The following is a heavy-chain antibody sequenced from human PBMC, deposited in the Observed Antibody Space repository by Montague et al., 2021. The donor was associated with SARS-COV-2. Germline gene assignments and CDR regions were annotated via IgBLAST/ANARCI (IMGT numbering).Heavy chain of an antibody. CDR3: ARDDIVLQGVTKGMDV. CDR1: GGSISSSNYY. CDR2: MYYSGRT. J-gene: IGHJ6*02. V-gene: IGHV4-39*07. Sequence: SETLSLTCTVSGGSISSSNYYWGWLRQPPGKGLEWIGNMYYSGRTYYNPSLKSRVTISIDTSKNQFSLKLSSVTAADTAVYYCARDDIVLQGVTKGMDVWGQGTTVTVSS. D-gene: IGHD3-10*01.